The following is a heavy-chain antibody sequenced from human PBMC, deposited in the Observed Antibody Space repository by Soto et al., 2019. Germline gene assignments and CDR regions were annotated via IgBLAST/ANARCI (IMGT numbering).Heavy chain of an antibody. J-gene: IGHJ4*02. D-gene: IGHD5-12*01. V-gene: IGHV1-69*12. CDR1: GGTFSSYA. CDR2: IVPIVDTS. CDR3: VRVVAIPGYPDN. Sequence: QVQLVQSGAEVRQPASSVKVSCKTSGGTFSSYAISWVRQAPGQGVEWMGGIVPIVDTSTYAQKFQGRVTITADEYTSTAYMELSSLRSDDTAIYYCVRVVAIPGYPDNWGQGTLVTVSS.